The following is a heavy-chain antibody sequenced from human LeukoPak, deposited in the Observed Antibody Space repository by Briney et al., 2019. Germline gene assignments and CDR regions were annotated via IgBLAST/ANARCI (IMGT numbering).Heavy chain of an antibody. CDR1: GFTFRTFA. Sequence: GGSLRLSCAASGFTFRTFAMSWVRQAPGKGLEWVLAISGSGGSTYYADSVKGRFTISRDNSKNTLYLQMNSLRAEDTAVYYCAKDWGFLEWLLCHWGQGTLVTVSS. CDR2: ISGSGGST. CDR3: AKDWGFLEWLLCH. V-gene: IGHV3-23*01. D-gene: IGHD3-3*01. J-gene: IGHJ4*02.